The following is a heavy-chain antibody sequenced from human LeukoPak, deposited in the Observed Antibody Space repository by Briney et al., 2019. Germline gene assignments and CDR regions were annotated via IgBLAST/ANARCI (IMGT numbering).Heavy chain of an antibody. CDR1: GGSFSGYY. D-gene: IGHD3-22*01. CDR2: INHSGST. J-gene: IGHJ4*02. V-gene: IGHV4-34*01. CDR3: ARTYYYDSSGYLLDY. Sequence: SETLSLTCAVYGGSFSGYYWSWIRQPPGKGLEWIGEINHSGSTNYNPSLKSRVTISVDTSKNQFSLKLSSVTAADTAVYYCARTYYYDSSGYLLDYWGLGTLVTVSS.